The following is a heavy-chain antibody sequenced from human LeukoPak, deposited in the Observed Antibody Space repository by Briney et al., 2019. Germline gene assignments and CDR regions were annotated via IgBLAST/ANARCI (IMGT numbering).Heavy chain of an antibody. D-gene: IGHD6-13*01. Sequence: GGSLRLSCAASGFTFSSYSMNWVRHAPGKGLEWVSYISSSSSTIYYADSVKGRFTISRDNAKNSLYLQMNSLRAEDTAVYYCARESGAAAGDYWGQGTLVTVSS. CDR3: ARESGAAAGDY. J-gene: IGHJ4*02. V-gene: IGHV3-48*01. CDR2: ISSSSSTI. CDR1: GFTFSSYS.